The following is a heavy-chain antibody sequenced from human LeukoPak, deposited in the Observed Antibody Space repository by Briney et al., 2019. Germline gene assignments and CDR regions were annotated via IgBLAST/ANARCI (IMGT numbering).Heavy chain of an antibody. CDR1: GFTVSTKY. CDR3: AREGFFDY. V-gene: IGHV3-53*01. Sequence: GGSLRLSCAASGFTVSTKYMSRVRQAPGKGLEWVSVIYSVGTTYYADSVKGRFTISRDNSKNTVFLQMNSLRADDTAVYYCAREGFFDYWGQGTLVTVSS. CDR2: IYSVGTT. J-gene: IGHJ4*02.